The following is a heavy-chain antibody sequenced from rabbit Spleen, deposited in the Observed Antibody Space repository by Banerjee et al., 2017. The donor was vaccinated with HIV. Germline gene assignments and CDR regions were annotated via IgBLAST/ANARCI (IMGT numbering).Heavy chain of an antibody. CDR3: ARTHTDSSAYSV. J-gene: IGHJ4*02. CDR1: GFSLTNYY. D-gene: IGHD1-1*01. Sequence: QSVEESGGRLVTPGTPLTLTCTVSGFSLTNYYISWVRQAPGKGLEWIGIIDASASTYYAGWAKGRFTISKTSTTVALKITSPTTEDSATYFCARTHTDSSAYSVWGPGTLVTVS. CDR2: IDASAST. V-gene: IGHV1S69*01.